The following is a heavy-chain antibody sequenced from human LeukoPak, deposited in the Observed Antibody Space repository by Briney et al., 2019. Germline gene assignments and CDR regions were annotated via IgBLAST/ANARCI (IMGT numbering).Heavy chain of an antibody. CDR2: IKQDGSEK. D-gene: IGHD3-22*01. CDR3: ASSIYDSSGYFDY. Sequence: GGSLRLSCAASGFTFSSYWMSWVRQAPGKGLEWVANIKQDGSEKYYVDSVKGRFTISRDNAKNSLYLQMNSLRAEDTAVYYCASSIYDSSGYFDYWGQGTLVTVSS. J-gene: IGHJ4*02. CDR1: GFTFSSYW. V-gene: IGHV3-7*01.